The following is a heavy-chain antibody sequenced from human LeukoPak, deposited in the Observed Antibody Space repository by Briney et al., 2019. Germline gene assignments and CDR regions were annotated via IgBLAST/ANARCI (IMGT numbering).Heavy chain of an antibody. CDR3: ARGIGEQWMTQGGDYYYYYYMDV. J-gene: IGHJ6*03. CDR1: GFTVSSNY. D-gene: IGHD6-19*01. CDR2: IYSGGRT. V-gene: IGHV3-53*01. Sequence: GGSLRLSCAASGFTVSSNYMTWVRQAPGKGLEWVSVIYSGGRTYYADSVKGRFTISRDNSKNTLHLQMNSLRAEDTAVYYCARGIGEQWMTQGGDYYYYYYMDVWGKGTTATVSS.